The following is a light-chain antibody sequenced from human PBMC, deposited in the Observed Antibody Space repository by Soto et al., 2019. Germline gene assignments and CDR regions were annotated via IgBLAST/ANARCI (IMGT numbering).Light chain of an antibody. J-gene: IGLJ1*01. Sequence: QSALTQPASVSGSPGQSIALSCTGTSSDVGTYNLVSWYQQHPDKAPKLLISEGGKRPSGVSDRFSGSKSGNTASLTISGLQAEDEADYYCCSFAAGNTHVFGTGTKVTVL. CDR3: CSFAAGNTHV. CDR2: EGG. CDR1: SSDVGTYNL. V-gene: IGLV2-23*01.